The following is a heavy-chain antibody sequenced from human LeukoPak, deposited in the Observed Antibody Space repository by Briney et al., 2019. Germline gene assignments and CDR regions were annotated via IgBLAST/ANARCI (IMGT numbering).Heavy chain of an antibody. CDR1: GFTFDDYA. J-gene: IGHJ4*02. D-gene: IGHD3-22*01. CDR3: AKGYYYDSSGYDY. CDR2: ISWNSGSI. V-gene: IGHV3-9*03. Sequence: GGSLRLSCAASGFTFDDYAMHWVRQAPGKGLEWVSGISWNSGSIGYADSVKGRFTISRDNAKNSLYLQMNSLRAEDMALYYCAKGYYYDSSGYDYWGQGTMVTVSS.